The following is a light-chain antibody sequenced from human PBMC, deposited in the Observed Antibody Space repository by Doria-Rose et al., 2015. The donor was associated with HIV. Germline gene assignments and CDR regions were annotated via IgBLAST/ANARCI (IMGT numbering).Light chain of an antibody. CDR3: QQYYDTPS. CDR2: WAS. CDR1: QSLLYTSKNY. Sequence: DIRVTQSPESLGMSLGERATLNCKSNQSLLYTSKNYLAWYQQKPGQPPKLLIYWASTRQSGVPARFSGNGSGTDFTPTISSLEAEDVAVYYCQQYYDTPSFGPGTTVDIK. V-gene: IGKV4-1*01. J-gene: IGKJ3*01.